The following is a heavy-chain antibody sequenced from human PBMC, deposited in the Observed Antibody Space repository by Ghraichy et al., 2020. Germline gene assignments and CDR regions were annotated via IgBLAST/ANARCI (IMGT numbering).Heavy chain of an antibody. Sequence: GGSLRLSCAASGFTFSTYAMSWVRQAPGKGLEWVSSITDNGDRTFYADSMRGRFTISRDNSKNFLFLQMHSLRAEDTALYFCETRDIWGQGTRVTVSS. CDR3: ETRDI. CDR2: ITDNGDRT. J-gene: IGHJ4*02. D-gene: IGHD5-24*01. V-gene: IGHV3-23*01. CDR1: GFTFSTYA.